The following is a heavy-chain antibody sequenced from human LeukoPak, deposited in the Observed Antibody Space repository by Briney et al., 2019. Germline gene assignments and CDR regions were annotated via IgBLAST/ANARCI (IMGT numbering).Heavy chain of an antibody. Sequence: PGGSLRLSCSASGFVFSFYTMYWVRQAPGKGPEYVSTITGSGTGGNIYYADSVKGRFTISRDDSKSILFLEMNGLRSEDTAVYYCVKDFGRVRGTPDSRGQGTLVTVSS. D-gene: IGHD3-16*01. CDR2: ITGSGTGGNI. J-gene: IGHJ4*02. V-gene: IGHV3-64D*06. CDR1: GFVFSFYT. CDR3: VKDFGRVRGTPDS.